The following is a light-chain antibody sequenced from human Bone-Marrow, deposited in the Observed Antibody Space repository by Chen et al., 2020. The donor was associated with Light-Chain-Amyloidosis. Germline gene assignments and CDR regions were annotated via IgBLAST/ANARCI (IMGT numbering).Light chain of an antibody. J-gene: IGKJ1*01. CDR1: QSVLYSSNNKNY. CDR2: WAS. CDR3: QQHYDTPGT. Sequence: DIVMTQSPDSLAVSLGERATINCKSSQSVLYSSNNKNYLAWYQQKTGQPPKLLIYWASIRESGVPDRFSGSGSGTDFTLTITTLQAEDVAVYYCQQHYDTPGTFGQGTKVEIK. V-gene: IGKV4-1*01.